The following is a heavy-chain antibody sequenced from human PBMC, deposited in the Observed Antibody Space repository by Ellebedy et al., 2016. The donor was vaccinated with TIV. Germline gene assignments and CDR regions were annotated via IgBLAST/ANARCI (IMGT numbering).Heavy chain of an antibody. J-gene: IGHJ4*02. V-gene: IGHV3-33*01. CDR1: GFTFSSYG. Sequence: GESLKISCAASGFTFSSYGMHWVRQAPGKGLEWVAVIWYDGSNKYYADSVKGRFTISRDNSKNTLYLQMNSLRAEDTAVYYCAREYYYGSGTLPYWGQGTLVTVSS. CDR2: IWYDGSNK. D-gene: IGHD3-10*01. CDR3: AREYYYGSGTLPY.